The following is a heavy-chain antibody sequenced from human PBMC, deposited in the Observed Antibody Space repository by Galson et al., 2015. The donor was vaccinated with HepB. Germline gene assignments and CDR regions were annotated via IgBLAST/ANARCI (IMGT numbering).Heavy chain of an antibody. CDR3: AREFGSGSYLNY. Sequence: SVKVSCKASGYTFTSYDINWVRQATGQGLEWMGWMNPNSGNTGYAQKFQGWVTMTRDTSISTAYMELSRLRSDDTAVYYCAREFGSGSYLNYWGQGTLVTVSS. V-gene: IGHV1-8*01. J-gene: IGHJ4*02. CDR2: MNPNSGNT. D-gene: IGHD3-10*01. CDR1: GYTFTSYD.